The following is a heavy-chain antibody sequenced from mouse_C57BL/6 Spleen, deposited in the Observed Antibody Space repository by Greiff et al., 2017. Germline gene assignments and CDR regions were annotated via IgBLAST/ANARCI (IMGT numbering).Heavy chain of an antibody. Sequence: QLQQSGAELVRPGTSVKVSCKASGYAFTNYLIEWVKQRPGQGLEWIGVINPGSGGTNYNEKFKGKATLTADKSSSTAYMQLSSLTSEDSAVYFCARRDDGYYVYAMDYWGQGTSVTVSS. CDR2: INPGSGGT. CDR1: GYAFTNYL. V-gene: IGHV1-54*01. CDR3: ARRDDGYYVYAMDY. J-gene: IGHJ4*01. D-gene: IGHD2-3*01.